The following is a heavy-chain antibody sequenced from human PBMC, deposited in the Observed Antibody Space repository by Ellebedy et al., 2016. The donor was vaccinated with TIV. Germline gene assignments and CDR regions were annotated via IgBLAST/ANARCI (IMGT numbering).Heavy chain of an antibody. J-gene: IGHJ4*02. CDR2: IWYDGTEK. CDR3: ARDYSYDSGGSMPGY. CDR1: GFTFSSFG. V-gene: IGHV3-33*08. D-gene: IGHD3-22*01. Sequence: GESLKISCAASGFTFSSFGMHWVRQAPGKGLGWVAVIWYDGTEKYYADSVKGRFTISRDNSRNTLNLQMNSLRPEDTAVYYCARDYSYDSGGSMPGYWGQGTLVTVSS.